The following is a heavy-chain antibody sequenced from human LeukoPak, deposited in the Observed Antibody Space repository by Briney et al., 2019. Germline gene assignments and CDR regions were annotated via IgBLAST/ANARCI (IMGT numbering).Heavy chain of an antibody. D-gene: IGHD6-19*01. J-gene: IGHJ4*02. V-gene: IGHV3-23*01. Sequence: GGSLRLSCAASGFTFSSYAMSWVRQAPGKGLEWVSAISGSGGSTYYADSVKGRFTISRDNAKNSLYLQMNSLRAEDTAVYYCARDEWGSSGWPNYFDYWGQGTLVTVSS. CDR3: ARDEWGSSGWPNYFDY. CDR1: GFTFSSYA. CDR2: ISGSGGST.